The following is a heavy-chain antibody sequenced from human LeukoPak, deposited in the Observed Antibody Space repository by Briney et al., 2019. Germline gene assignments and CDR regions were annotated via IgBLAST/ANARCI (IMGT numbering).Heavy chain of an antibody. CDR2: INHSGST. Sequence: SETLSLTCAVYGGSFSGYYWSWIRQPPGKGLEWIGEINHSGSTNYNPSLKSRVTISVDTSKNQFSLKLSSVTAADTAVYYCARVHMVTPWYFDLWGRGTLVTVSS. D-gene: IGHD5-18*01. CDR3: ARVHMVTPWYFDL. CDR1: GGSFSGYY. V-gene: IGHV4-34*01. J-gene: IGHJ2*01.